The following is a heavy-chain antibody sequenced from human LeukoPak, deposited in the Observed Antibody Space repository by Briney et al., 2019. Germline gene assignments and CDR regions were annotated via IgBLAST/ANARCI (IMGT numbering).Heavy chain of an antibody. CDR2: ILTSGST. CDR1: GGSISSYY. Sequence: PSETLSLTCTVSGGSISSYYWSWIRQPAGKGLEWIGRILTSGSTNYNLSHKSRVTMSVDTSKNQFSLKLSSVTAADMAVYSCAATVAGSKHFDYWGQGSLVTVSS. CDR3: AATVAGSKHFDY. J-gene: IGHJ4*02. V-gene: IGHV4-4*07. D-gene: IGHD6-19*01.